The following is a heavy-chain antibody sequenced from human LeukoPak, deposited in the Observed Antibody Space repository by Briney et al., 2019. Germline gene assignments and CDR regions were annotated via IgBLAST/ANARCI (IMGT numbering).Heavy chain of an antibody. D-gene: IGHD3-9*01. Sequence: GASVKVSCKASGYTFTGYYMHWVRQAPGQGLEWMGWINPNSGGTNYAQKFQGRVTMTRDTSISTAYMELSRLRSDDTAVYYCARGFKNYDILAYYYYYMDVWGKGTTVTVSS. CDR3: ARGFKNYDILAYYYYYMDV. J-gene: IGHJ6*03. CDR1: GYTFTGYY. CDR2: INPNSGGT. V-gene: IGHV1-2*02.